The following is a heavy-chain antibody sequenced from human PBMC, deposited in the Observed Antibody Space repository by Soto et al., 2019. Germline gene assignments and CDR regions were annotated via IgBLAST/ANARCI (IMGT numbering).Heavy chain of an antibody. CDR1: GYSFTKFW. CDR2: IDPDDSHT. V-gene: IGHV5-10-1*03. D-gene: IGHD6-19*01. CDR3: ARHGAVASDIEVTGTDAFNV. J-gene: IGHJ3*01. Sequence: EVQLVQSGAEVKNPGESLRISCQGSGYSFTKFWISWVRQMPGQGLEWMGKIDPDDSHTDYSPSFQGHVTLSGDKSIRSVYLEWSILKATDSGTYYCARHGAVASDIEVTGTDAFNVWGQGTVVTVSS.